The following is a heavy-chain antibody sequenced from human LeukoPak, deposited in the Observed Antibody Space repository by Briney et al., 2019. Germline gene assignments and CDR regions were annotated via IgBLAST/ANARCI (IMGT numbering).Heavy chain of an antibody. CDR2: ISGDGGST. D-gene: IGHD3-16*02. Sequence: GGSLRLSCAASGFTFDDYAMHWVRQAPGKGLEWVSLISGDGGSTYYADSVKGRFTISRDNSKNSLYLQMNSLRTEDTALYYCAKDLSGYGDYVWGSYRPTPTFYYYGMDVWGQGTTVTVSS. CDR1: GFTFDDYA. CDR3: AKDLSGYGDYVWGSYRPTPTFYYYGMDV. V-gene: IGHV3-43*02. J-gene: IGHJ6*02.